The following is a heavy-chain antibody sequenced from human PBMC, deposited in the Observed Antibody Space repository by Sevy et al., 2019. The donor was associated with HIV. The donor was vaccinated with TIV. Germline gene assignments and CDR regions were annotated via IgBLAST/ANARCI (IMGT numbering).Heavy chain of an antibody. CDR3: ARRNDFAI. CDR2: VCYIGGT. CDR1: GGSINSDH. V-gene: IGHV4-59*08. J-gene: IGHJ3*02. Sequence: SETLSLTCTVSGGSINSDHWNWIRQPPGKGLEWIGYVCYIGGTNYNPSLKNRVTISVDRTKNQFPLKLTYVTAADTVVYYCARRNDFAIWGQGTMVTVSS.